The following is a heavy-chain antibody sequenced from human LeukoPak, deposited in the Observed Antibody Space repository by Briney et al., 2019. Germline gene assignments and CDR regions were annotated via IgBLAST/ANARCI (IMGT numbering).Heavy chain of an antibody. Sequence: GRSLRLSCAASGFTFDDYAMHWVRQAPGKGLEWVSGISWNSGSIGYADSVKGRFTISRDNAKNSLYLQMNSLRAEDTALYYCAKDTSREPGAPDDAFDIWGQGTMVTVSS. CDR3: AKDTSREPGAPDDAFDI. V-gene: IGHV3-9*01. CDR2: ISWNSGSI. CDR1: GFTFDDYA. J-gene: IGHJ3*02.